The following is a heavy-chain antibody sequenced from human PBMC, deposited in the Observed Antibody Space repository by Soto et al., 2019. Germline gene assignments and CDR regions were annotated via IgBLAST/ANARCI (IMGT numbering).Heavy chain of an antibody. CDR3: ARAVYDSWYNY. Sequence: VQLVESGGGLVQRGGSLSLSCAASGFTFSTYWMAWVRQAPGKGLEWVASIKEDGSEKYYVDSVKGRFTISRDNAEDSLFLQMNSLRAEDTAVYYCARAVYDSWYNYWGQGTLVTVSS. V-gene: IGHV3-7*05. D-gene: IGHD6-13*01. CDR1: GFTFSTYW. J-gene: IGHJ4*02. CDR2: IKEDGSEK.